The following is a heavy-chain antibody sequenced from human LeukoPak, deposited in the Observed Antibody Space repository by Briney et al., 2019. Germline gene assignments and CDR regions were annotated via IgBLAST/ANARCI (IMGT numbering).Heavy chain of an antibody. J-gene: IGHJ4*02. CDR1: GFTFSSYS. Sequence: GGSLRLSCAASGFTFSSYSMNWVRQAPGKGLEWVSSISSSSSYIYYADSVKGRFTISRDNAKNSLYLQMNSLRAEDTAVYYCARDYSGSYYTHFDYWGQGTLVTVSS. CDR2: ISSSSSYI. CDR3: ARDYSGSYYTHFDY. V-gene: IGHV3-21*01. D-gene: IGHD1-26*01.